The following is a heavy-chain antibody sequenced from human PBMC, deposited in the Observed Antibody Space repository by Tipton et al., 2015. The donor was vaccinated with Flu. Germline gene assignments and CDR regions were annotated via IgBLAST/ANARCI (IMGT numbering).Heavy chain of an antibody. CDR3: ARRDYSNYVSEPKNWFHP. Sequence: TLSLTCTVSGGSISSYYWSWIRQPPGKGLEWIGYIYNSGSTNYNPSLKSRLTMSVDTSRNQFSLKLSSVTAADTAVYYCARRDYSNYVSEPKNWFHPWGQGTLVTVSS. V-gene: IGHV4-59*08. CDR2: IYNSGST. D-gene: IGHD4-11*01. J-gene: IGHJ5*02. CDR1: GGSISSYY.